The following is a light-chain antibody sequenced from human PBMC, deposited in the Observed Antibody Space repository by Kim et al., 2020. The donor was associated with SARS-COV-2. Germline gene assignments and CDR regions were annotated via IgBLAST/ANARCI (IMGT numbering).Light chain of an antibody. J-gene: IGLJ3*02. Sequence: SYELTQPPSVSVAPGKTARITCGGNNIGSKSVHWYQQKPGQAPVLVIHCDRDRPSGIPERFSGSNSGNTATLTISRVEAGDEADYYCQVWDSSSDHRVFGGGTQLTVL. V-gene: IGLV3-21*04. CDR3: QVWDSSSDHRV. CDR2: CDR. CDR1: NIGSKS.